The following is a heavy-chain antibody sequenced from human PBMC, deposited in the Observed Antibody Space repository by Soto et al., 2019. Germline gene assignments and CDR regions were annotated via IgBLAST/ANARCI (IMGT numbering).Heavy chain of an antibody. Sequence: QAQLEQSGGEVKKPGSSVKVSCKASRVAFSKFIVTWVRQAPGLGLEWVGGIIPIFGTANYAQKFQGRVTITADESTSTSYIEVNNLRSEDTAVYYCAKVRYSSPMGYYYGMDVWGKGPTVTVS. D-gene: IGHD6-19*01. V-gene: IGHV1-69*01. CDR3: AKVRYSSPMGYYYGMDV. CDR1: RVAFSKFI. J-gene: IGHJ6*04. CDR2: IIPIFGTA.